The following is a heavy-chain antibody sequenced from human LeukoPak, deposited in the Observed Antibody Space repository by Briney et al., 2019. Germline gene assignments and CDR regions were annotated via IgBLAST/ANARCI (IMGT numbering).Heavy chain of an antibody. D-gene: IGHD1-26*01. CDR1: GYTLNGFF. CDR3: ASGRGSGSLR. V-gene: IGHV1-2*02. Sequence: ASVKVSCKASGYTLNGFFMQWVRQAPGQGLEWMGWINPNSGDTNYAQRLQGRVTMTLDTSNSAAYMELTSLTPDDTAMYYCASGRGSGSLRWGQGTLVTVSS. J-gene: IGHJ4*02. CDR2: INPNSGDT.